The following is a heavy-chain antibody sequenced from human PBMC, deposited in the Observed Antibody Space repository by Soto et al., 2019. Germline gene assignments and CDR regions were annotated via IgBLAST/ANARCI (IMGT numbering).Heavy chain of an antibody. D-gene: IGHD4-4*01. V-gene: IGHV3-23*01. CDR2: LTTTRITP. Sequence: PGGCLRLSGAASGFDFSSYALTGVRQASRKRLERPSSLTTTRITPHYADSVKGRFTISTENSRTTQHLQFNNLRVDDTAVYYCAKGPDYRNTKHRHQWGQRTLVTTSS. J-gene: IGHJ4*02. CDR3: AKGPDYRNTKHRHQ. CDR1: GFDFSSYA.